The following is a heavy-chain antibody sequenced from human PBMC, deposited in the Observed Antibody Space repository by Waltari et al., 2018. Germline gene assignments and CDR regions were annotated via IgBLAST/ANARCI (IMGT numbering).Heavy chain of an antibody. V-gene: IGHV3-30*02. Sequence: QVQLVESGGGVVQPGGSLRLSCAASRFTFSDEGVHWFRQAPGKWLECVAFIRYDGNEKYYADSVKGRFTISRDNSKNTLYLQMNSLRAEDTAVYYCAKSGERDVWYFDYWGQGSLVIVSS. CDR1: RFTFSDEG. CDR3: AKSGERDVWYFDY. J-gene: IGHJ4*02. D-gene: IGHD3-10*01. CDR2: IRYDGNEK.